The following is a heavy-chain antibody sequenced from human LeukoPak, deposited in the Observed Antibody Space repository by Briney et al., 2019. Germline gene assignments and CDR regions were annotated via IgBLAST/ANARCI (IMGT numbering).Heavy chain of an antibody. J-gene: IGHJ4*02. CDR3: ARVHFSSSPYFDY. CDR1: GFTFSSYS. D-gene: IGHD6-6*01. Sequence: PGGSLRLSCAASGFTFSSYSMNWVRQAPGKGLEWVSYISSSSSTIYYADSVKGRFTISGDNSKNTLYLQMNSLRAEDTAVYYCARVHFSSSPYFDYWGQGTLVTVSS. V-gene: IGHV3-48*01. CDR2: ISSSSSTI.